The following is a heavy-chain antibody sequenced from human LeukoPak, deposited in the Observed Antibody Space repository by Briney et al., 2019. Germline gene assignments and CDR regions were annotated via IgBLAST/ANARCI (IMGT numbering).Heavy chain of an antibody. J-gene: IGHJ5*02. CDR3: ARDGCSSTSRYKVDTALRVPFDP. CDR2: IYYRGDI. CDR1: DGSIRTYY. D-gene: IGHD2-2*02. Sequence: SETLSLTCSVSDGSIRTYYWSWIRQSPGQGLEWIGNIYYRGDINYNPSLKSRLTISVDTSKNQFSLKLSSVTAADTAVYYCARDGCSSTSRYKVDTALRVPFDPWGQGTLVTVSS. V-gene: IGHV4-59*12.